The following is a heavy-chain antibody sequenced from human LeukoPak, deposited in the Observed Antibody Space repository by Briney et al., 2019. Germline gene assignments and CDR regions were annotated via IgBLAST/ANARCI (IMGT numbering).Heavy chain of an antibody. V-gene: IGHV1-18*01. Sequence: ASAKVSCKASGYTFTSYGISWVRQAPGQGLEWMGWISAYNGNTNYAQKLQGRVTMTTDTSTSTAYMELRSLRSDDTAVYYCARDQIWFGANWFDPWGQGTLVTVSS. D-gene: IGHD3-10*01. J-gene: IGHJ5*02. CDR1: GYTFTSYG. CDR2: ISAYNGNT. CDR3: ARDQIWFGANWFDP.